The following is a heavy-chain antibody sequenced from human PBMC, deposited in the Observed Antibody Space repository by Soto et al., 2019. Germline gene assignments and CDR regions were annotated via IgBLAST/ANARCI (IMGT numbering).Heavy chain of an antibody. CDR2: IVVGSGNT. Sequence: SVKVSCKASGFTFTSSAVQWVRQARGQRLEWIGWIVVGSGNTNYAQKFQERVTITRDMSTSTAYMELSSLRSEDTAVYYCAAVGRYYYDSSGWERWFDPWGQGTLVTVSS. CDR1: GFTFTSSA. D-gene: IGHD3-22*01. J-gene: IGHJ5*02. V-gene: IGHV1-58*01. CDR3: AAVGRYYYDSSGWERWFDP.